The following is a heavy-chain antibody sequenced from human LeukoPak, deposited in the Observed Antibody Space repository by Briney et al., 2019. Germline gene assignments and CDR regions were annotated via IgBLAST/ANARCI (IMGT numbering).Heavy chain of an antibody. CDR1: GGSISSYY. D-gene: IGHD2-15*01. V-gene: IGHV4-59*12. J-gene: IGHJ4*02. CDR3: ARDRCGAGSCYDDY. Sequence: SETLSLTCTVSGGSISSYYWSWIRQPPGKGLEWIAYIYYSGSSNYNPSLKSRVTISVDTSKNQFSLKLNSVTAADTAVYYCARDRCGAGSCYDDYWGQGTLVTVSS. CDR2: IYYSGSS.